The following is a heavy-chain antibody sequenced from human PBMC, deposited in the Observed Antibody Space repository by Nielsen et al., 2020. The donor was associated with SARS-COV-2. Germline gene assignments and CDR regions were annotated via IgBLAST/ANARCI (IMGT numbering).Heavy chain of an antibody. V-gene: IGHV3-73*01. J-gene: IGHJ3*02. CDR3: ARVNPTTNSWFDAFDI. D-gene: IGHD6-13*01. CDR1: GFTLSDCT. CDR2: ISTKANNYAT. Sequence: GESLKISCAAYGFTLSDCTMHWVHQASGKGLEWVGRISTKANNYATVYTESVKDRVTISRDDSRNMAFLQMSRLRSEDTALYYCARVNPTTNSWFDAFDIWGQGTMVTVSS.